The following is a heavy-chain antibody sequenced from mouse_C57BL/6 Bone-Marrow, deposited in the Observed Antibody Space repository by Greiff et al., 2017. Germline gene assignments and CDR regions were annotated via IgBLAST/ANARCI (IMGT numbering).Heavy chain of an antibody. D-gene: IGHD2-4*01. Sequence: QVQLKQPGAELVMPGASVKLSCKASGYTFTSYWMHWVKQRPGQGLEWIGEIDPSDSYTNYNQKFKGKSTLTVDKSSSTAYMQLSSLTSEDSAVYYWARRGIYYDYDDAMDYWGQGTSVTVSS. CDR2: IDPSDSYT. V-gene: IGHV1-69*01. CDR1: GYTFTSYW. J-gene: IGHJ4*01. CDR3: ARRGIYYDYDDAMDY.